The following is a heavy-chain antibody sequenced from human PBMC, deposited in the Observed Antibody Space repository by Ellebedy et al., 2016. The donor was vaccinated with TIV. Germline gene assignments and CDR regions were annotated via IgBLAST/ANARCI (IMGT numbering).Heavy chain of an antibody. CDR1: GFTFSSYW. CDR2: IKQDGSEK. Sequence: GESLKISCAASGFTFSSYWMSWVRQAPGKGLEWVANIKQDGSEKYYVDSVKGRFTISRDNAKNSLYLQMNSLRAEDTAVYYCARDGRIQLPFDYWGQGTLVTVSS. D-gene: IGHD5-18*01. CDR3: ARDGRIQLPFDY. J-gene: IGHJ4*02. V-gene: IGHV3-7*01.